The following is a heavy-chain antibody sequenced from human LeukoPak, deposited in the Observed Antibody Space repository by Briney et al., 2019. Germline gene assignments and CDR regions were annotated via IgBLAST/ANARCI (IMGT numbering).Heavy chain of an antibody. D-gene: IGHD2-2*01. J-gene: IGHJ3*02. V-gene: IGHV3-7*01. CDR3: AKKNRNCSSTSCAPTYDAFDI. CDR2: IKQNGNDK. Sequence: GGSLRLSCAASGFTFSDYWMSWVRQAPGKGLEWVATIKQNGNDKYYVDSVKGRFTISRDNVRNSLFLQMNSLRAEDTAVYYCAKKNRNCSSTSCAPTYDAFDIWGQGTMVTVSS. CDR1: GFTFSDYW.